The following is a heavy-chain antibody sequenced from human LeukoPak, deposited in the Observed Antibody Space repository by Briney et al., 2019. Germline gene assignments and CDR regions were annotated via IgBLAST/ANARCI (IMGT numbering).Heavy chain of an antibody. CDR1: GFTFSIYT. D-gene: IGHD4/OR15-4a*01. CDR2: ITSSSSSI. CDR3: ARDLAWGAY. Sequence: GGSLRLSGVASGFTFSIYTMSWVRQAPGKGLEWVSSITSSSSSIYSADSVKGRLTISRDNAKNSLYLEMNSLRDEDTAVYYCARDLAWGAYWGQGTLVTVSS. J-gene: IGHJ4*02. V-gene: IGHV3-21*01.